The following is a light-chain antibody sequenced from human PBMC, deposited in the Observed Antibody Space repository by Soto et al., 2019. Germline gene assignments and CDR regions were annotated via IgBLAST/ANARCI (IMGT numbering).Light chain of an antibody. CDR1: QSIRNW. CDR2: DAS. Sequence: DIQMTQSPSTLSASIGDRVTITCRASQSIRNWLAWYQQKPGKAPKLLIYDASTLESGVPSRFSASGLGTEFTLTISSLQSEDFATYYCQQYNGYSWTFGQGTKVEIK. J-gene: IGKJ1*01. CDR3: QQYNGYSWT. V-gene: IGKV1-5*01.